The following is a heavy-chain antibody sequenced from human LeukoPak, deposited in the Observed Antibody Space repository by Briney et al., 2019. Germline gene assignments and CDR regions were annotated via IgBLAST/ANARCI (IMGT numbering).Heavy chain of an antibody. CDR2: IYYSGGT. Sequence: PSETLSLTCTVSGGSISSHYWSWIRQPPGKGLEWIGYIYYSGGTNYNPSLKSRVTISVDASKNQFSLKLSSVTAADTAVYYCARDRYSYGLFDYWGQGTLVTVSS. V-gene: IGHV4-59*11. CDR3: ARDRYSYGLFDY. CDR1: GGSISSHY. J-gene: IGHJ4*02. D-gene: IGHD5-18*01.